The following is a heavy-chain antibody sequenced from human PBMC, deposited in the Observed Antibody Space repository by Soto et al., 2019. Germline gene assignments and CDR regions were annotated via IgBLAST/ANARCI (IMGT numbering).Heavy chain of an antibody. Sequence: NPSETLSLTCTVSGGSMSRYYWTWIRQPPGKGLEWIGNIHYTGSTNYNPSLKSRVTILLGTSTSQFSLKVSSVTAADTAVYYCARDLTISSTDGPLDPWGHGTLV. CDR2: IHYTGST. D-gene: IGHD1-1*01. CDR3: ARDLTISSTDGPLDP. CDR1: GGSMSRYY. V-gene: IGHV4-59*01. J-gene: IGHJ5*02.